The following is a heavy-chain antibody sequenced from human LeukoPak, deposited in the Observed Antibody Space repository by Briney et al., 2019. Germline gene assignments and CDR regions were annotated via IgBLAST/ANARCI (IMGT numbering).Heavy chain of an antibody. Sequence: SVKVSCKASGGTFSSYAISWVRQAPGQGLEWMGGIIPIFGTANYAQKFQGRVTITADESTSTAYMELSSLRSEDTAVYYCATTLDTRYWFDPWGQGTLVTVSS. CDR3: ATTLDTRYWFDP. J-gene: IGHJ5*02. CDR2: IIPIFGTA. V-gene: IGHV1-69*13. D-gene: IGHD5-18*01. CDR1: GGTFSSYA.